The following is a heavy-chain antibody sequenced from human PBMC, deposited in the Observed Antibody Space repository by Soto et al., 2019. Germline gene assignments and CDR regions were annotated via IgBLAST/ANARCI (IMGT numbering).Heavy chain of an antibody. CDR2: ISYDGSNK. J-gene: IGHJ6*02. Sequence: QVQLVESGGGVVQPGRSLRLSCAASGFTFSSYGMHWVRQAPGKGLEWVAVISYDGSNKYYADSVKGRFTISRDNSKNTLYLQMNGLRAEDTAVYYCAKNSMVRESSYYYGMDVWGQGTTVTVSS. V-gene: IGHV3-30*18. CDR3: AKNSMVRESSYYYGMDV. CDR1: GFTFSSYG. D-gene: IGHD3-10*01.